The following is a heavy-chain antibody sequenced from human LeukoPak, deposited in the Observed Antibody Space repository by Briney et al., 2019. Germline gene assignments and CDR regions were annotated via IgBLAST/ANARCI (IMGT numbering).Heavy chain of an antibody. CDR3: ARDETIVGAPNYRFDY. CDR2: IKQDGGEN. V-gene: IGHV3-7*04. J-gene: IGHJ4*01. CDR1: GFTFSNYW. D-gene: IGHD1-26*01. Sequence: GSPRLSCTASGFTFSNYWMSWIPQAPGKGLEWVANIKQDGGENYYVDSVRGRFTISRDNAKNSLYLRMNSLRAEDTAVYYCARDETIVGAPNYRFDYWGHGNLVTVSS.